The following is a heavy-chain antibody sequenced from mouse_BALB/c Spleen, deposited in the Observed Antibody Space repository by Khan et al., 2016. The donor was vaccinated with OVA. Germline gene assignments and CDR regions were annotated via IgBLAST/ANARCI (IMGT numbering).Heavy chain of an antibody. CDR3: ARDYYGNYGVAY. CDR1: GYTFTSYW. V-gene: IGHV1-87*01. J-gene: IGHJ3*01. D-gene: IGHD2-1*01. CDR2: IYPGDGDT. Sequence: QVQLQQSGAELARPGASVKLSCKASGYTFTSYWMQWVKQRPGQGLEWIGAIYPGDGDTRYTQKFKGKATLTADKSSSTAYMQLSSLASEDSAVYYCARDYYGNYGVAYWGQGTLVTVSA.